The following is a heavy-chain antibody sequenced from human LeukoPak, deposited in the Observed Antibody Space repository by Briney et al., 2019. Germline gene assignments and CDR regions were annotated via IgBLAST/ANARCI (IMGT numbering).Heavy chain of an antibody. CDR1: GYTFNGYY. CDR3: ARSRMSDAFDI. Sequence: ASVKVSCKASGYTFNGYYIHWVRQAPGQGLEWMGWISPNTGDRNYAQKFQGRVTMTRDTSISTAYMELSRLRSDDTAVHYCARSRMSDAFDIWGQGTMVTVPS. CDR2: ISPNTGDR. D-gene: IGHD2/OR15-2a*01. J-gene: IGHJ3*02. V-gene: IGHV1-2*02.